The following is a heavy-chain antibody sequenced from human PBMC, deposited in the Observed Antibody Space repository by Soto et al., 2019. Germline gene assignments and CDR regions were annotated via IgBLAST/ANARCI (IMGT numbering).Heavy chain of an antibody. D-gene: IGHD3-3*01. CDR2: IIPILGIA. J-gene: IGHJ4*02. Sequence: GASVKVSCKASGGTFSSYTISWVRQAPGQGLEWMGRIIPILGIANYAQKFQGRVTITADKSTSTAYMELSSLRSEDTAVYYCARDGDFWSGHDYWGQGTLVTVSS. V-gene: IGHV1-69*04. CDR3: ARDGDFWSGHDY. CDR1: GGTFSSYT.